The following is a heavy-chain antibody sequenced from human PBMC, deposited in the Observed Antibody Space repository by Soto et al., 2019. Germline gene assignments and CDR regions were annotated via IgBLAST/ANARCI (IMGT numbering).Heavy chain of an antibody. V-gene: IGHV4-59*01. CDR2: VYYGGSS. J-gene: IGHJ5*02. CDR1: GGPMYSYF. CDR3: ARADRKWLDP. Sequence: PSETLSLTCSVSGGPMYSYFWSWIRQPPGKGLEWIGYVYYGGSSNYNPSLKSRVTFSVDTSKNQVSLNLRSVTAADTAVYYCARADRKWLDPWGQGILVTVS.